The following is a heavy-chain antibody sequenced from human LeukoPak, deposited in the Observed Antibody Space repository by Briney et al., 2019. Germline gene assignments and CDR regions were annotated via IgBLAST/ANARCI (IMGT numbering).Heavy chain of an antibody. CDR1: GFTFSSYS. CDR3: ARGELTTVTSYYYGMDV. V-gene: IGHV3-21*01. CDR2: ISSSSSYI. J-gene: IGHJ6*02. Sequence: GGSLRLSCAASGFTFSSYSMNWVRQAPGKGLECVSSISSSSSYIYYADSVKGRFTISRDNAKNSLYLQMNSLRAEDTAVYYCARGELTTVTSYYYGMDVWGQGTTVTVSS. D-gene: IGHD4-17*01.